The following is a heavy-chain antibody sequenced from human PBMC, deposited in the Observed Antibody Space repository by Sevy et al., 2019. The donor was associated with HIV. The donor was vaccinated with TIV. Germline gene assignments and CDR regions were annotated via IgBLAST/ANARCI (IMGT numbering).Heavy chain of an antibody. J-gene: IGHJ4*02. D-gene: IGHD3-10*02. CDR1: GFTFSNYV. Sequence: GGFLRLSCAASGFTFSNYVMTWVRQAPGKGLERVSTISGGSGDTYYADSVKGRFTISRDNSKNTLYLQMNSLRAEDTAVYYCAKRGALGPMFFDYWGQGTPVSVSS. V-gene: IGHV3-23*01. CDR2: ISGGSGDT. CDR3: AKRGALGPMFFDY.